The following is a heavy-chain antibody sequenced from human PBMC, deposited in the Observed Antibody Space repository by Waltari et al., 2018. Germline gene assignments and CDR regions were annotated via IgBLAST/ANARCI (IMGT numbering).Heavy chain of an antibody. V-gene: IGHV3-74*01. CDR2: ISGAGTKA. CDR1: GFPFSNYW. J-gene: IGHJ5*02. CDR3: ARGSDVVEVPAANGVVIGP. Sequence: EVQLVESGGGLVQPGGSLRLSCIASGFPFSNYWLHWVRQSPGKGLVGLSRISGAGTKANYADSVQGRFIISRDSAKNILYLQMSNLRADDAALYYCARGSDVVEVPAANGVVIGPWGQGTLVTVSS. D-gene: IGHD2-2*01.